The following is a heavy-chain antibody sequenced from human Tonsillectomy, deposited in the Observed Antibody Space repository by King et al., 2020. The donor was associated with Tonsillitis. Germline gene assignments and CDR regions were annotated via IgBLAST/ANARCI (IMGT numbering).Heavy chain of an antibody. D-gene: IGHD3-10*01. V-gene: IGHV3-74*01. J-gene: IGHJ3*02. Sequence: VQLVESGGGLVQPGGSLRLSCAASGFTFTNYWMHWVRQAPGKGLVWVSHIYNDGSLTNYAYSVKGRFTISRDNAKNTLYLQMNSLRAEDTAVYYCATEFDAFDIWGQGTMVTVSS. CDR2: IYNDGSLT. CDR3: ATEFDAFDI. CDR1: GFTFTNYW.